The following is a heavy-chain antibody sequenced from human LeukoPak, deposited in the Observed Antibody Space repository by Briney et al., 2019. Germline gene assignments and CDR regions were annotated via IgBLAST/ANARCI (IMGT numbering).Heavy chain of an antibody. D-gene: IGHD5-24*01. V-gene: IGHV4-31*03. CDR3: ARARGMATVNFDY. J-gene: IGHJ4*02. CDR1: GGSISSGGYY. Sequence: PSETLSLTCTVSGGSISSGGYYWSWIRQHPGKGLEWIGYIYYSGSTYYNPSLKSRVTISVDTSKNQFSLKLSSVTAADTAVYYCARARGMATVNFDYWGQGTLVTVSS. CDR2: IYYSGST.